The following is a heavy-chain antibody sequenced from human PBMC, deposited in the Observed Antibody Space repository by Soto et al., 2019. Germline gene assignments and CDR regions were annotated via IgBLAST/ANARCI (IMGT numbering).Heavy chain of an antibody. V-gene: IGHV3-23*01. Sequence: GGSXRLSCVASGFVFSGYAMGWVRQAPGKGLEWVSAISAGGSDTYYADSVKGRVTVSRFNSDSTLYLQMNTLRAEDTALYCCESAQIWCASPRCYKEGFDSWGQGTLVTVSS. J-gene: IGHJ4*02. CDR3: ESAQIWCASPRCYKEGFDS. CDR1: GFVFSGYA. CDR2: ISAGGSDT. D-gene: IGHD2-15*01.